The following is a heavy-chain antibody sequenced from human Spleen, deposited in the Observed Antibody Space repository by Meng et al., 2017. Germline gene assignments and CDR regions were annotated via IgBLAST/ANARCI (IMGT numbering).Heavy chain of an antibody. Sequence: GESLKISCAASGFTFSSYSMNWVRQAPGKGLEWVSSISSSSSYIYYADSLKGRFTISRDNDKTSLYLQMNSLRAEDTAVYYCARALTGTTRWIFDYWGQGTLVTVSS. CDR2: ISSSSSYI. J-gene: IGHJ4*02. V-gene: IGHV3-21*01. CDR3: ARALTGTTRWIFDY. D-gene: IGHD1-20*01. CDR1: GFTFSSYS.